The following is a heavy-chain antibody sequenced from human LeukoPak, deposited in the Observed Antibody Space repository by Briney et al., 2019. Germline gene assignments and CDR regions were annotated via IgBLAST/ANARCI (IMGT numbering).Heavy chain of an antibody. Sequence: GGSLRLSCAASGFIFDDYAMHWVRHVPGEGLEWVSGISWNSGRIDYADSVKGRFTISRERAKKSLFLQMKSLRVKDTDFYYCAKSEWREFDFRGQGTLVTVSA. CDR1: GFIFDDYA. CDR3: AKSEWREFDF. CDR2: ISWNSGRI. D-gene: IGHD2-8*01. J-gene: IGHJ4*02. V-gene: IGHV3-9*01.